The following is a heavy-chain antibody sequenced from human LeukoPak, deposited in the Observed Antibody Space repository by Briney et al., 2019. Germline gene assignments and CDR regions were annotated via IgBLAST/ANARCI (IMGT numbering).Heavy chain of an antibody. D-gene: IGHD2-21*01. CDR3: ARVPFEGGGDFYYFDY. CDR1: GGSLRSYA. Sequence: SVTVSCKDSGGSLRSYAISWVRQAPGQGLEWMGGIIPIFGTANYAHKFQGRVTITADESTSTAYMEPSSLSSEDTAVYYCARVPFEGGGDFYYFDYWGQGTLVTVSS. J-gene: IGHJ4*02. V-gene: IGHV1-69*13. CDR2: IIPIFGTA.